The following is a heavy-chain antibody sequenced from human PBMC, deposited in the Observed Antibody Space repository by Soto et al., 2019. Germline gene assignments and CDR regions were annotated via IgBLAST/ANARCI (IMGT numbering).Heavy chain of an antibody. J-gene: IGHJ4*02. CDR1: GYTFSNFW. CDR2: IYPGDHET. CDR3: ARSPRSSPYFDG. D-gene: IGHD6-13*01. Sequence: GESLKISCQCSGYTFSNFWIGWVRQLPGQGLEWMGIIYPGDHETRYSPSFLGKVTISAEKSINTAYLQWSSLEASDSAFYFCARSPRSSPYFDGWGQGAL. V-gene: IGHV5-51*01.